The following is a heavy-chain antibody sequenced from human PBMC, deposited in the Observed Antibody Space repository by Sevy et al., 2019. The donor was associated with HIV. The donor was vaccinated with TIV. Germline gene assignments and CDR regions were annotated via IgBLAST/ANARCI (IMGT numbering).Heavy chain of an antibody. Sequence: GGSLRLSCAASGFTLSNYAMSWVRQAPGKGLEWVSSIRISGGNTYYADSVKGRFTISRDNSKNTLYLQMNSLRAEDTAVYYCAKEWTQLSDWYGELDYWGQGCLVTVSS. V-gene: IGHV3-23*01. D-gene: IGHD6-19*01. CDR3: AKEWTQLSDWYGELDY. CDR2: IRISGGNT. J-gene: IGHJ4*02. CDR1: GFTLSNYA.